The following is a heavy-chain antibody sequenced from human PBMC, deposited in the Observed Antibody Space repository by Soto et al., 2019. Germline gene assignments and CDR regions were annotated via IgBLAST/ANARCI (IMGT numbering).Heavy chain of an antibody. D-gene: IGHD3-10*01. CDR2: IYYSGST. Sequence: QVQLQESGPGLVKPSQTLSLTCTVSGGSISSGDYYWSWIRQPPGKGLEWIGYIYYSGSTYYNPSVKGRVTISVDTSKNQFSLKLSSVTAADPAVYYCARAQGSGFLVSWCQGTLVTVSS. CDR3: ARAQGSGFLVS. V-gene: IGHV4-30-4*01. CDR1: GGSISSGDYY. J-gene: IGHJ4*02.